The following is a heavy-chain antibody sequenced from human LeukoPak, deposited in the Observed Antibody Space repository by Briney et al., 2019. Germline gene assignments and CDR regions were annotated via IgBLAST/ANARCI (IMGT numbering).Heavy chain of an antibody. CDR2: ISDSGGRT. CDR3: ARDLGSFYNVKAFDI. CDR1: GFTFSIYA. J-gene: IGHJ3*02. D-gene: IGHD3-10*01. Sequence: GGPLRLSCAASGFTFSIYAMGWVRQAPGKGLEWVSTISDSGGRTYYADSVKGRFTISRDNSKKTLYLQMNNLRAEDTAVYYCARDLGSFYNVKAFDIWGQGTLVTVSS. V-gene: IGHV3-23*01.